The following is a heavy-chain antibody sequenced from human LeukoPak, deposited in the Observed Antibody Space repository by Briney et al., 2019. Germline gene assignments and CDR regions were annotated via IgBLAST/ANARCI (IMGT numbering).Heavy chain of an antibody. D-gene: IGHD3-22*01. Sequence: GGTLRLSCAASGFTFSSYGMRWVRQAPGKGLEWVSAISGSGGSTYYADSVKGRFTISRDNSKNTLYLQMHSLRAEDTAVYYCARVLHKRNYDSSTYYGYWGQGTLVTVSS. CDR3: ARVLHKRNYDSSTYYGY. J-gene: IGHJ4*02. CDR1: GFTFSSYG. CDR2: ISGSGGST. V-gene: IGHV3-23*01.